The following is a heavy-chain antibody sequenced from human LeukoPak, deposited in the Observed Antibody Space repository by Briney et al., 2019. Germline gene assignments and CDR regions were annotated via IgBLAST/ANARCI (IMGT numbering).Heavy chain of an antibody. CDR3: AKRYRSSWSSFHY. CDR1: GFTVSSNY. CDR2: IYSGGST. Sequence: GGSLRLSCAASGFTVSSNYMSWVRQAPGKELEWVSVIYSGGSTYYADSVKGRFTISRDNSKDTLYLQMNSLRAEDTAVYYCAKRYRSSWSSFHYWGQGTLVTVSS. D-gene: IGHD6-13*01. V-gene: IGHV3-53*01. J-gene: IGHJ4*02.